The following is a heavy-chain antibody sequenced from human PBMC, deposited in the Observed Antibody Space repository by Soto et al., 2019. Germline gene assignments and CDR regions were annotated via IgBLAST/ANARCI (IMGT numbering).Heavy chain of an antibody. V-gene: IGHV4-31*03. J-gene: IGHJ4*02. CDR3: ARETPLPLYRSGGSCYSSTYYFDY. Sequence: PSETLSLTCTVSGGSISSGGYYWSWSRQHPGKGLEWIGYIYNSGSTYYNPSLKNRVNISVDTSKKQFSLKLSSVTAADTAVYYCARETPLPLYRSGGSCYSSTYYFDYWGQGTLVTVSS. CDR2: IYNSGST. CDR1: GGSISSGGYY. D-gene: IGHD2-15*01.